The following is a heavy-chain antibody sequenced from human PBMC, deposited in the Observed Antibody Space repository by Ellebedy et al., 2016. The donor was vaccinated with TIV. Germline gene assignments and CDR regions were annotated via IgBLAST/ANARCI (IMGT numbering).Heavy chain of an antibody. CDR1: GFTFSSYA. D-gene: IGHD6-13*01. CDR2: ISSNGGST. V-gene: IGHV3-64*04. CDR3: AKAYSSNWGFDP. J-gene: IGHJ5*02. Sequence: GESLKISXSASGFTFSSYAMHWVRQAPGKGLEYVSAISSNGGSTYYADSVKGRFTISRDNSKNTLYLQMNSLRAEDTAVYYCAKAYSSNWGFDPWGQGTLVTVSS.